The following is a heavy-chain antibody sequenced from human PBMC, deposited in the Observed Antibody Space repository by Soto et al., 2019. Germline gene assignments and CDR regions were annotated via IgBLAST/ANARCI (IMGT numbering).Heavy chain of an antibody. D-gene: IGHD3-3*01. J-gene: IGHJ4*02. V-gene: IGHV3-48*02. CDR3: ARGVCGRFLECPFYDY. CDR2: ISSSSSTI. Sequence: EVQLVESGGGLVQPGGSLRLSCAASGFTFSSYSMNWVRQAPGKGLEWVSYISSSSSTIYYADSVKGRFTISRDNAKNSLYLQMNSLRDEDTAVYNCARGVCGRFLECPFYDYWGQGTLVTVSS. CDR1: GFTFSSYS.